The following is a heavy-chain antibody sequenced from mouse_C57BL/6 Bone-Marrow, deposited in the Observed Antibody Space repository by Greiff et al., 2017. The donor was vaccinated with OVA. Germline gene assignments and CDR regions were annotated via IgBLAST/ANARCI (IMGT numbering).Heavy chain of an antibody. CDR1: GFTFSDFY. D-gene: IGHD4-1*01. CDR3: ARDTGALTD. J-gene: IGHJ2*01. Sequence: EVKLMESGGGLVQSGRSLRLSCATSGFTFSDFYMEWVRQAPGKGLEWIAASRNKANDYTTEYSASVKGRFIVSRDTSQSILYLQMNALRAEDTAIYYCARDTGALTDWGQGTTLTVSS. CDR2: SRNKANDYTT. V-gene: IGHV7-1*01.